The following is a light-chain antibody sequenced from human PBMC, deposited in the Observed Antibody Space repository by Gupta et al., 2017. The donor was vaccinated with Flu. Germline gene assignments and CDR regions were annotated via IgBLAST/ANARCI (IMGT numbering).Light chain of an antibody. CDR2: LGS. J-gene: IGKJ1*01. CDR3: MEALQTPRRT. CDR1: QSLLQSNGNNY. V-gene: IGKV2-28*01. Sequence: DIVMTQSPLSLPVTPGEPASISCRSSQSLLQSNGNNYLDWYLQKPGQSPQLLIYLGSNRASGVPDRFSGSGSGTDFTLKISRVEAEDVGVYYCMEALQTPRRTFGQGTKVEIK.